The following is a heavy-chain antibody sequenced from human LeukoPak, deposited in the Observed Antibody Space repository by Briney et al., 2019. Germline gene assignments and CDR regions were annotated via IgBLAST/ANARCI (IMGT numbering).Heavy chain of an antibody. CDR1: GFTSSSYS. V-gene: IGHV3-48*01. CDR3: AFEYYDFWSGYYPPYFDY. CDR2: ISSSSSTI. D-gene: IGHD3-3*01. J-gene: IGHJ4*02. Sequence: GGSLRLSCAASGFTSSSYSMNWVRQAPGKGLEWVSYISSSSSTIYYADSVKGRFTISRDNAKNSLYLQMNSLRAEDTAVYYCAFEYYDFWSGYYPPYFDYWGQGTLVTVSS.